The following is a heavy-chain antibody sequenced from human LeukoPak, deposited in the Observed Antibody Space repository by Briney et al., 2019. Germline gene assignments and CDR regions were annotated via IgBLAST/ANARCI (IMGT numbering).Heavy chain of an antibody. CDR3: ASTGRYCTSTSCSNYFHC. J-gene: IGHJ4*02. D-gene: IGHD2-2*01. CDR2: ISSSTI. CDR1: GFTFSSYI. V-gene: IGHV3-48*04. Sequence: GGSLRLSCAASGFTFSSYIMNWVRQAPGKGLEWVSYISSSTIYYADSVKGRFTLSRDNAKNSLYLQMNSLRAEDTAVYYCASTGRYCTSTSCSNYFHCWGQGTLVTVSS.